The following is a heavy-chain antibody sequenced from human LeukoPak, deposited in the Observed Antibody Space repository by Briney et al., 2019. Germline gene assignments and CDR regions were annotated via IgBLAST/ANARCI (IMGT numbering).Heavy chain of an antibody. CDR1: GYTFTSYD. J-gene: IGHJ5*02. Sequence: ASVKVSCKASGYTFTSYDINWVRQATGQGLEWMGWMNPNSGNTGYAQKFQGRVTMTRNTSISTAYMELSSLRSEDTAVYYCARGVALAEGLYCSGSSCYSHNWFDPWGQGTLVTVAS. CDR2: MNPNSGNT. V-gene: IGHV1-8*01. CDR3: ARGVALAEGLYCSGSSCYSHNWFDP. D-gene: IGHD2-15*01.